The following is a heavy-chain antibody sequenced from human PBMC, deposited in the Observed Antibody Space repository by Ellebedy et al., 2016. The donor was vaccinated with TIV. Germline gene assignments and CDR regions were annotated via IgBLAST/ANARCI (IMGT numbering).Heavy chain of an antibody. Sequence: PGGSLRLSCAASGFTFSSYGMGWVRQAPGKGLEWISSFGRKGYNTNYVDSVKGRFTISRDNSKNTVYLQMDSLRVDDTALYYCAVAGGGADYWGQGTLVTVSS. CDR1: GFTFSSYG. D-gene: IGHD2-15*01. CDR2: FGRKGYNT. J-gene: IGHJ4*02. CDR3: AVAGGGADY. V-gene: IGHV3-23*01.